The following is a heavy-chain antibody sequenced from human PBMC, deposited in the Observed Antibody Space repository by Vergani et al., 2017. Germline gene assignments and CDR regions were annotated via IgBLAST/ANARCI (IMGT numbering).Heavy chain of an antibody. J-gene: IGHJ4*02. CDR3: ARSLIYYGAGSPDY. V-gene: IGHV4-59*02. CDR1: GASVNSYY. CDR2: VSFRGDT. D-gene: IGHD3-10*01. Sequence: QVKLQESGPGLVKPSETLSLTCTVSGASVNSYYWSWIRQPPGKGLEWMGYVSFRGDTLYDPSVKGRMTISLNTSSNQFSLYLTSVTAADTAVYYCARSLIYYGAGSPDYWVQGTLVTVSS.